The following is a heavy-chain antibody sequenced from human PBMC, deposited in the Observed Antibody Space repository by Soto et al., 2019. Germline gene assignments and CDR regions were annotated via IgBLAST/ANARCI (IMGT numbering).Heavy chain of an antibody. CDR2: IYYSGST. Sequence: TSETLSLTCTVSVGSISSYFWGWIRQPPGKGLEWIGSIYYSGSTYYNPSLKSRVTVSVDTSKNQFSLKLSSVTAADTAVYYCARHPSNFWFDPWGQGTL. D-gene: IGHD4-4*01. V-gene: IGHV4-39*01. CDR3: ARHPSNFWFDP. CDR1: VGSISSYF. J-gene: IGHJ5*02.